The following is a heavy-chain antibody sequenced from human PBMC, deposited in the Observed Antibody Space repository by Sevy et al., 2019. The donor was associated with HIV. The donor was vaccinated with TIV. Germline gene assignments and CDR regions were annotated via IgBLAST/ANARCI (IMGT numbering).Heavy chain of an antibody. CDR2: ISNSGSAK. CDR1: GFPFGSYE. CDR3: ARDLPPSATTVAHFDY. D-gene: IGHD4-17*01. V-gene: IGHV3-48*03. Sequence: GGSLRLSCTASGFPFGSYEMNWVRQVPGKGLEWVSYISNSGSAKYYSDSVRGRFTISRDNAKNSLYLQMNSLRAEDTAVYYCARDLPPSATTVAHFDYWGRGTLVTVSS. J-gene: IGHJ4*02.